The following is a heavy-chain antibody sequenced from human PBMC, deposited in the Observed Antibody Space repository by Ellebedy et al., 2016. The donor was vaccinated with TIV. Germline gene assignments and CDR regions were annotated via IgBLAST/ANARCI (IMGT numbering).Heavy chain of an antibody. CDR1: GGSISSSGYY. J-gene: IGHJ5*02. V-gene: IGHV4-31*03. CDR3: ARDSNLGWGVSP. D-gene: IGHD3-3*01. CDR2: ISYSETT. Sequence: LRLXCTVSGGSISSSGYYWGWIRQHPGKGLEWIGCISYSETTYYNPSLKSRVSISVDTSKNQFSLKLTSVTVADTAIYFCARDSNLGWGVSPWGQGTLVTVSS.